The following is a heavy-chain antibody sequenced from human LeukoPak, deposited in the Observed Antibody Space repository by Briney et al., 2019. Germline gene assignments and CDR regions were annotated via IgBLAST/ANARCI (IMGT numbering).Heavy chain of an antibody. CDR2: INPYSGDT. CDR3: ARGGRQGTGGWYYFDY. CDR1: GYTFSGYY. D-gene: IGHD6-19*01. J-gene: IGHJ4*02. Sequence: ASVKVSCKASGYTFSGYYMHWVRQAPGQGVEWMGCINPYSGDTHYAQTFQGRVTVTRDTSISTAYMELSRLKSDDTAVYYCARGGRQGTGGWYYFDYWGQGTLVTVSS. V-gene: IGHV1-2*02.